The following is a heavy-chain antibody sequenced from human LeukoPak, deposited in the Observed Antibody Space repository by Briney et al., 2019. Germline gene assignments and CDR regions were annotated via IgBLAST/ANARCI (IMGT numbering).Heavy chain of an antibody. CDR1: GYTFTSYD. D-gene: IGHD6-13*01. V-gene: IGHV1-8*01. Sequence: ASVKVSCKASGYTFTSYDINWVRQATGQGLEWMGWMNPNSGNTGYAQKFQGRVTMTRNTSISTAYMELSSLRSEDTAVYYCARGSIRRQQLAYWGQGTLVTVSS. CDR2: MNPNSGNT. CDR3: ARGSIRRQQLAY. J-gene: IGHJ4*02.